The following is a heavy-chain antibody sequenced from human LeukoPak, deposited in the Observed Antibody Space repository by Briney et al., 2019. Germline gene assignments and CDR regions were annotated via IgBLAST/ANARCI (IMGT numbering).Heavy chain of an antibody. Sequence: PSETLSLTCAVYGGSFSGYYWSWIRQPPGKGLEWIGEINHSGSTNYNPSLKGRVTISVDTSKNQFSLKLSSVTAADTAVNYCARGYPLYYDSSGYPFDYWGQGTLVTVSS. CDR1: GGSFSGYY. CDR2: INHSGST. V-gene: IGHV4-34*01. CDR3: ARGYPLYYDSSGYPFDY. J-gene: IGHJ4*02. D-gene: IGHD3-22*01.